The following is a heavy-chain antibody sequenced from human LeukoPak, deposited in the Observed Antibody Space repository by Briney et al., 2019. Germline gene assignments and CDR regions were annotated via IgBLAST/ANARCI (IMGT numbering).Heavy chain of an antibody. D-gene: IGHD6-13*01. J-gene: IGHJ4*02. V-gene: IGHV3-30*03. CDR1: GFTFSSYS. CDR3: ARDPIAAAGTTGDY. CDR2: ISYDGSNK. Sequence: GGSLRLSCAASGFTFSSYSMNWVRRAPAKGLERVPVISYDGSNKYYADSVKGRFTISRDNSKNTLYLQMNSLRAEDTAVYYCARDPIAAAGTTGDYWGQGTLVTVSS.